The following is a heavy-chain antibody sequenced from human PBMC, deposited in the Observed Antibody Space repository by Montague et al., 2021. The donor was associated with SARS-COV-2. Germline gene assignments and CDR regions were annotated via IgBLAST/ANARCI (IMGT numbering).Heavy chain of an antibody. J-gene: IGHJ4*02. CDR2: INDRGVTNY. D-gene: IGHD4-11*01. CDR1: GESFSSFF. V-gene: IGHV4-34*01. CDR3: ARWDPQTLTVISLRGKSANDY. Sequence: SETLSLTCAVYGESFSSFFWSWIRQPPGEGLEWIAEINDRGVTNYNYNPSLGSRVTISADTSKNQFSLKLRSVTAADTAVYYCARWDPQTLTVISLRGKSANDYWGQGTLVTVSS.